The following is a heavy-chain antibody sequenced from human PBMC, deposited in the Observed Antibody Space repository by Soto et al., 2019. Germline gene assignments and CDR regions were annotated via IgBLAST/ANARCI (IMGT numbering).Heavy chain of an antibody. CDR2: INTDGSNS. Sequence: EMQLVESGGGLVQPGESLRLSCAASGFTFSRYWMHWVRQSPEKGLVWVSHINTDGSNSNYADSVKGRFTISRDNAKNPLYLQMDGLEAEDTALYYCARAAYSSSWYADFWGQGTLVTVSS. CDR3: ARAAYSSSWYADF. V-gene: IGHV3-74*02. J-gene: IGHJ4*02. D-gene: IGHD6-13*01. CDR1: GFTFSRYW.